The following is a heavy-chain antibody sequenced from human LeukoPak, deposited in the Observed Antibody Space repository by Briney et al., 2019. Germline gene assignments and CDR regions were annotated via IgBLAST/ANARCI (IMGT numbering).Heavy chain of an antibody. CDR2: IIPIFGTA. CDR1: GGTFSSYA. J-gene: IGHJ6*03. Sequence: SVKLSCKASGGTFSSYAISWVRQAPGQGLEWMGRIIPIFGTANYAQKFQGRVTITTDESTSTAYMELSSLRSEDTAVYYCARDRNAYYYYYYMGVWGKGTTVTVSS. CDR3: ARDRNAYYYYYYMGV. V-gene: IGHV1-69*05.